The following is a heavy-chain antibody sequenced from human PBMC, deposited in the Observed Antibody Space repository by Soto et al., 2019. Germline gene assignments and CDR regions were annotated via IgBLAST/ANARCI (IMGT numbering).Heavy chain of an antibody. V-gene: IGHV3-30*18. Sequence: GSLRLSCATSGFTFSGYGMHWVRQAPGKGLEWMAVISYDGSDKYYADSVKGRFTISRDNSKNTLYLQMNSLRAEDTAVYYCAKSYYYDSSGYYSPRGYYYYYGMDVWGQGTTVTVSS. J-gene: IGHJ6*02. CDR1: GFTFSGYG. CDR3: AKSYYYDSSGYYSPRGYYYYYGMDV. CDR2: ISYDGSDK. D-gene: IGHD3-22*01.